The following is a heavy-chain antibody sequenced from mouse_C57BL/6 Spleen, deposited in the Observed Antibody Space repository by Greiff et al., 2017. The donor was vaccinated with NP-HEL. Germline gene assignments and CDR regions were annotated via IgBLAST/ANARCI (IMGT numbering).Heavy chain of an antibody. CDR2: ISSGGDYI. Sequence: EVMLVESGEGLVKPGGSLKLSCAASGFTFSSYAMSWVRQTPEKRLEWVAYISSGGDYIYYADTVKGRFTISRDNARNTLYLQMSSLKSEDTAMYYCTRDHYGSRNYAMDYWGQGTSVTVSS. CDR1: GFTFSSYA. CDR3: TRDHYGSRNYAMDY. D-gene: IGHD1-1*01. J-gene: IGHJ4*01. V-gene: IGHV5-9-1*02.